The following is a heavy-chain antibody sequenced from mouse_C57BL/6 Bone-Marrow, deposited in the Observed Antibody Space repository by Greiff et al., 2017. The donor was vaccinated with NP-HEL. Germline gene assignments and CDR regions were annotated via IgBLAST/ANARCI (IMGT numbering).Heavy chain of an antibody. Sequence: EVQLQQSVAELVRPGASVKLSCTASGFTIKNTYMHWVKQRPEQGLEWIGRIDPANGNTKYAPKFQGKATITADTSSNTAYLQLSSLTSEDTAIYYCARRRWLLPYYYAMDYWGQGTSVTVSS. CDR3: ARRRWLLPYYYAMDY. V-gene: IGHV14-3*01. CDR2: IDPANGNT. J-gene: IGHJ4*01. CDR1: GFTIKNTY. D-gene: IGHD2-3*01.